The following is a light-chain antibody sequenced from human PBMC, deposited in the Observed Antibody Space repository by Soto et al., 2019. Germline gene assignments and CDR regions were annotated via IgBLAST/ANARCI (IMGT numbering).Light chain of an antibody. CDR1: QTISSY. CDR2: AAA. V-gene: IGKV1-39*01. J-gene: IGKJ4*01. Sequence: DIQMTQSPSSLSASVGDVVTITCRASQTISSYVNWYQQKPGKAPTLLIYAAATLYGGVPSRFSASGSGTESTLTISSLQPEDFATYCCQQSHTTLTFGGGTKVDMK. CDR3: QQSHTTLT.